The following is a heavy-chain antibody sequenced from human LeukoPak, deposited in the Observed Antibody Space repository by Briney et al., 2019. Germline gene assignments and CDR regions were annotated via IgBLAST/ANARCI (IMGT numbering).Heavy chain of an antibody. CDR3: ARDQYSSSWSPGGFDY. CDR1: GFTFSSYA. D-gene: IGHD6-13*01. Sequence: GGSLRLSCAASGFTFSSYAMSWVRQAPGKGLEWVSYISSSSSTIYYADSVKGRFTISRDNAKNSLYLQMNSLRAEDTAVYYCARDQYSSSWSPGGFDYWGQGTLVTVSS. J-gene: IGHJ4*02. CDR2: ISSSSSTI. V-gene: IGHV3-48*04.